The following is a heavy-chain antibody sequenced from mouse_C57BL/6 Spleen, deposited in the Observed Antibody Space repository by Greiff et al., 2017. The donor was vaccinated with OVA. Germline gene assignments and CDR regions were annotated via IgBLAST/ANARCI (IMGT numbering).Heavy chain of an antibody. V-gene: IGHV1-42*01. Sequence: VQLQQSGPELVKPGASVKISCKASGYSFTGYYMNWVKQSPEQSLEWIGEINPSTGGTTYNQKFKAKATLTVDKSSSTAYMQLKSLTSEDSAVYYCARYAPYYYAMDYWGKGTSVTVSS. D-gene: IGHD2-12*01. CDR2: INPSTGGT. CDR1: GYSFTGYY. CDR3: ARYAPYYYAMDY. J-gene: IGHJ4*01.